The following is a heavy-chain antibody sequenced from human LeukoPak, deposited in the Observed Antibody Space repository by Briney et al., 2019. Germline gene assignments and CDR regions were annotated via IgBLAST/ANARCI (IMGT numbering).Heavy chain of an antibody. Sequence: GESLKISCKGSGYSFISYWIAWVRQMPGKGLEWMGIIYPDDSDTKYSPSFQGQVTISADKPINTAYLQWSSLKASDTAMYYCARQWGSGSCYNLNYWGQGTLVTVSS. CDR1: GYSFISYW. J-gene: IGHJ4*02. D-gene: IGHD3-10*01. CDR2: IYPDDSDT. CDR3: ARQWGSGSCYNLNY. V-gene: IGHV5-51*01.